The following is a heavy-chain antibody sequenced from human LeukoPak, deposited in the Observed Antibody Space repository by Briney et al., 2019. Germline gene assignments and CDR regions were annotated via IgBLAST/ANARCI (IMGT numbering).Heavy chain of an antibody. CDR3: AKDMYYDILGSFDP. CDR2: ISSSSSTI. D-gene: IGHD3-9*01. V-gene: IGHV3-48*01. Sequence: GGSLRLSCAASGFTFSSYSMNWVRKAPGKGLEWVSYISSSSSTIYYADSVKGRFTISRDNAKNSLYLQMNSLRAEDTALYYCAKDMYYDILGSFDPWGQGTLVTVSS. CDR1: GFTFSSYS. J-gene: IGHJ5*02.